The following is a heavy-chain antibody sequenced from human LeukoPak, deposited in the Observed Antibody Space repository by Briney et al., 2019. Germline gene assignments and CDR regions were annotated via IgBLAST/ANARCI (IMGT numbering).Heavy chain of an antibody. D-gene: IGHD1-26*01. V-gene: IGHV1-18*01. CDR3: ASSRSGSYYTLDY. CDR2: ISAYNGNT. J-gene: IGHJ4*02. Sequence: ASVKVSCKASGYTFTSYGISWVRQAPGQGLEWMGWISAYNGNTNYAQKFQGRVTMTRDTSISTAYMELSRLRSDDTAVYYCASSRSGSYYTLDYWGQGTLVTVSS. CDR1: GYTFTSYG.